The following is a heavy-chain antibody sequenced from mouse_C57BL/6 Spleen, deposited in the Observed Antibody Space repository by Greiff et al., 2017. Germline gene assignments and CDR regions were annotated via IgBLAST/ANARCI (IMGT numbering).Heavy chain of an antibody. D-gene: IGHD2-1*01. CDR3: ERGECFGCNPGFAG. V-gene: IGHV1-76*01. J-gene: IGHJ3*01. CDR1: GYTFTDYC. Sequence: QVQLQQPGAELVRPGASVKLSCKASGYTFTDYCINWVKQRPGQGLEWIARIYPGSGNTNYNEKFKGKATLTAEKSSSTAYMQLSSLTSEDSAVYFCERGECFGCNPGFAGWGKGTMVTVS. CDR2: IYPGSGNT.